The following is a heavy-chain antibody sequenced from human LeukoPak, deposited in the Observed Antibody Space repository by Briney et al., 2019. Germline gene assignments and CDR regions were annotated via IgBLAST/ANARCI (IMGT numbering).Heavy chain of an antibody. Sequence: GGSLRLSCAASGFTFSSYSMNWVRQAPGKGLEWVSSISSSSYIYYADSVKGRFTISRDNAKNSLYLQMNSLRAEDTAVYYCARVDSGYSGYGPFLNWGQGTLVTVSS. CDR2: ISSSSYI. D-gene: IGHD5-12*01. CDR1: GFTFSSYS. J-gene: IGHJ4*02. CDR3: ARVDSGYSGYGPFLN. V-gene: IGHV3-21*01.